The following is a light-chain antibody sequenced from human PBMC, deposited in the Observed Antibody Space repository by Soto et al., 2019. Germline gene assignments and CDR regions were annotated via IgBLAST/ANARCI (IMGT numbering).Light chain of an antibody. CDR1: QTISSW. Sequence: DIQMTQSPSALSGSVGDRVTITCRASQTISSWLAWYQQKPGKAPKLLIYKASTLKSGVPSRFSGSGSGTEFTLTISSLQPDDFATYYCQHSKTFGQGTKVDIK. J-gene: IGKJ1*01. CDR2: KAS. V-gene: IGKV1-5*03. CDR3: QHSKT.